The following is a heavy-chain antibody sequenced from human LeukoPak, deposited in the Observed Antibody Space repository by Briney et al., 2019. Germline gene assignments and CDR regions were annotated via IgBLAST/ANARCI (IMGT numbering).Heavy chain of an antibody. V-gene: IGHV3-21*01. Sequence: GGSLRLSCAASGFTFSSYSMNWIRQAPGKGLEWVSSISSSSSYIYYADSVKGRFTISRDNAKNSLYLQMNSLRAEDTAVYYCARDLGMATIDWGQGTLVTVSS. CDR1: GFTFSSYS. D-gene: IGHD5-24*01. CDR2: ISSSSSYI. J-gene: IGHJ4*02. CDR3: ARDLGMATID.